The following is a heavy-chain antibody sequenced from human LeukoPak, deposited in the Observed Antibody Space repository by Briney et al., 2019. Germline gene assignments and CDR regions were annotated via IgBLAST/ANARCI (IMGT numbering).Heavy chain of an antibody. D-gene: IGHD3-22*01. V-gene: IGHV3-9*01. J-gene: IGHJ4*02. CDR1: GFTFDDYA. Sequence: GGSLRLSCAASGFTFDDYAMHWVRQAPGKGLEWVSGISWNSGSIGYADSVKGRFTISRDNAKNSLYLQMNSLRAEDTAVYYCARDLRSSGYYAFDYWGQGTLVTVSS. CDR3: ARDLRSSGYYAFDY. CDR2: ISWNSGSI.